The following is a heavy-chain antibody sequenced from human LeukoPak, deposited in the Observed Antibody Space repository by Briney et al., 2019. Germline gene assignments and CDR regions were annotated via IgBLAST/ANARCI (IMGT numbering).Heavy chain of an antibody. CDR1: GFTVSSSY. CDR2: IYSGGST. V-gene: IGHV3-53*01. J-gene: IGHJ4*02. CDR3: ARGEYDFWSGYYFDY. D-gene: IGHD3-3*01. Sequence: GGSLRLSCAASGFTVSSSYMSWVRQAPGKGLEWVSVIYSGGSTYYADSVKGRFTISRDNSKNTLYLQMNSLRAEDTAVYYCARGEYDFWSGYYFDYWGQGTLVTVSS.